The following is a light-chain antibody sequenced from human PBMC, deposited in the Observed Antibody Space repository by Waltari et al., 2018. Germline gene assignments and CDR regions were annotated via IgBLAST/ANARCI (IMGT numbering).Light chain of an antibody. V-gene: IGKV3-15*01. CDR2: DVS. J-gene: IGKJ2*01. Sequence: EIIMTQSPATLSLLPGERATLSCRASQSVSSNLAWYQQKPGQAPRILMYDVSIRGTGVPARFSGSGSGTEFTLTISSLQSEDFAVYYCQHYDNWPPYTFGQGTKLEIK. CDR3: QHYDNWPPYT. CDR1: QSVSSN.